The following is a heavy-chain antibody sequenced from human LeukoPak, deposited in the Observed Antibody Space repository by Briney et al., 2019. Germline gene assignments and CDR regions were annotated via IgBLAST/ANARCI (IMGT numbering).Heavy chain of an antibody. CDR1: GGSISSSSYY. V-gene: IGHV4-39*07. CDR2: IYYSGST. J-gene: IGHJ6*03. D-gene: IGHD3-10*01. CDR3: AKVTAEGSGSELGPRYYYYYMDV. Sequence: SETLSLTCTVSGGSISSSSYYWGWIRQPPGKGLEWIGSIYYSGSTNYNPSLKSRVTISVDTSKNQFSLKLSSVTAADTAVYYCAKVTAEGSGSELGPRYYYYYMDVWGKGTTVTISS.